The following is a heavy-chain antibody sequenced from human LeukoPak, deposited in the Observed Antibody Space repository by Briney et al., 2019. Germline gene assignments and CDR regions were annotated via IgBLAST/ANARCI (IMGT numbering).Heavy chain of an antibody. D-gene: IGHD2-2*01. CDR3: ARDHQVVPAAMVWFDP. V-gene: IGHV1-69*13. CDR1: GYTFTSYY. Sequence: GASVKVSCKTSGYTFTSYYVSWVRQAPGQGLEWMGGIIPIFGTANYAQKFQGRVTITADESTSTAYMELSSLRSEDTAVYYCARDHQVVPAAMVWFDPWGQGTLVTVSS. J-gene: IGHJ5*02. CDR2: IIPIFGTA.